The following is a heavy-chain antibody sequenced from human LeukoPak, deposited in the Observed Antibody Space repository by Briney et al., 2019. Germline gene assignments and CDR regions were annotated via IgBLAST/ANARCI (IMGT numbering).Heavy chain of an antibody. CDR1: GYTLTELS. Sequence: ASVKVSCKVSGYTLTELSMHWVRQAPGKGLEWMGGFDPDDGETIYAQKFQGRVTMTEDTSTDTAYMELSSLRSEDTAVYYCATLYSGSYRAADYWGQGTLVTVSS. D-gene: IGHD1-26*01. J-gene: IGHJ4*02. CDR2: FDPDDGET. CDR3: ATLYSGSYRAADY. V-gene: IGHV1-24*01.